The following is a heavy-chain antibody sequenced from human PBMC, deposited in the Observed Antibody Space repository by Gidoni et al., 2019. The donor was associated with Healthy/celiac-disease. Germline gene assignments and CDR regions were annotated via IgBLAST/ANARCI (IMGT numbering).Heavy chain of an antibody. CDR1: GFTFSSCA. V-gene: IGHV3-23*01. CDR3: AKPPTHHDAFDI. J-gene: IGHJ3*02. Sequence: EVQLLESGGGLVQPGGSLRLSCAASGFTFSSCAMSWVRQAPGKGLEWVSAISGSGGSTYYADSVKGRFTISRDNSKNTLYLKMNSLRAEDTAVYYCAKPPTHHDAFDIWGQGTMVTVSS. D-gene: IGHD2-15*01. CDR2: ISGSGGST.